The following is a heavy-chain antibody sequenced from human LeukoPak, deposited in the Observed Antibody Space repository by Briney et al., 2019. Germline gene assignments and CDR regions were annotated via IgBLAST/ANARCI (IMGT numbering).Heavy chain of an antibody. D-gene: IGHD1-26*01. J-gene: IGHJ3*02. CDR2: IYHSGST. V-gene: IGHV4-4*02. CDR1: GDSVSSIHW. CDR3: ARDNRRSSIVGATSAFDI. Sequence: PSETLSLTCAVSGDSVSSIHWWGWVRQPPGRGLEWIGEIYHSGSTNYSPSLKSRVTISIDTSKNQFSLKLSSVTAADTAVYYCARDNRRSSIVGATSAFDIWGQGTMVTVSS.